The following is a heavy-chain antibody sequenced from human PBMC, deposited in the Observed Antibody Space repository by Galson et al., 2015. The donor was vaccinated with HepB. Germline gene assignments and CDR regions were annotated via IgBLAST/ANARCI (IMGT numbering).Heavy chain of an antibody. V-gene: IGHV3-7*03. D-gene: IGHD2-2*01. CDR2: IKQDGSEQ. J-gene: IGHJ4*02. CDR3: ARARCSSACCFVAY. CDR1: GFTFSNYW. Sequence: SLRLSCAASGFTFSNYWMSWVRQAPGKGLEWVANIKQDGSEQYYVDSVKGRFTISRDNAKNLLYLQMNSLRAEDTAVYYCARARCSSACCFVAYWGQGALVTASS.